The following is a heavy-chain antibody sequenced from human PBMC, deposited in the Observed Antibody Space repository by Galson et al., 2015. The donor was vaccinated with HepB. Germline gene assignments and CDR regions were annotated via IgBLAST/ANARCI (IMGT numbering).Heavy chain of an antibody. CDR2: IYHSGST. CDR1: GGSISSGGYS. Sequence: TLSLTCAVSGGSISSGGYSWNWIRQPPGRGLEWIGYIYHSGSTYYNPSLKSRVTISVDRSKNQFSLKLSSVTAADTAVYYCARVFINGSYSDDAFDIWGQGTMVTVSS. J-gene: IGHJ3*02. V-gene: IGHV4-30-2*01. CDR3: ARVFINGSYSDDAFDI. D-gene: IGHD1-26*01.